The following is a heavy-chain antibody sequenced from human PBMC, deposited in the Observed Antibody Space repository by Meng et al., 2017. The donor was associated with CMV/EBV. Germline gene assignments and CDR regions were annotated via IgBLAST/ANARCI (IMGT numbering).Heavy chain of an antibody. CDR3: ARGAPGY. Sequence: ETLSLTCAVYGGSFSGDSWTWIRQSPAKGLEWIGNIKDTGTTNYNPSLKSRVSILVDTSKNQFSLKLKSVTGADTAIYYCARGAPGYWGQGTLVTVSS. J-gene: IGHJ4*02. CDR1: GGSFSGDS. V-gene: IGHV4-34*01. CDR2: IKDTGTT.